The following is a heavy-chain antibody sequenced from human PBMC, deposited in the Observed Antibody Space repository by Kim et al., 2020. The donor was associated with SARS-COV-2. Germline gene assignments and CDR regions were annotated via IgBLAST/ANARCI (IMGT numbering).Heavy chain of an antibody. CDR1: GFTFDDYA. D-gene: IGHD3-9*01. J-gene: IGHJ4*02. CDR3: TKDRGILRYFDWLFDY. CDR2: ISGDGGST. Sequence: GGSLRLSCAASGFTFDDYAMHWVRQAPGKGLEWVSLISGDGGSTYYADSVKGRFTISRDNNKNPLYLQMNSLRTEDTALYYCTKDRGILRYFDWLFDYWGQGTLVTVSS. V-gene: IGHV3-43*02.